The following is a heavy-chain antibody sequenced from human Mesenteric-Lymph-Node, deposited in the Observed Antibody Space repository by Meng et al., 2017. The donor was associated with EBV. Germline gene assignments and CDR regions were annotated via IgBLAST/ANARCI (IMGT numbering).Heavy chain of an antibody. V-gene: IGHV1-18*01. J-gene: IGHJ4*02. CDR2: ISAYNGNT. Sequence: LYGSDLKKPGASVKVSCKAYGYTFTSYGISWVRQDPGQGLEWMGWISAYNGNTTYAQKLQGRVTMTTDTSTSTAYMELRSLRSDDTAVYYCARDIVGASDFDYWGQGTLVTVSS. CDR1: GYTFTSYG. CDR3: ARDIVGASDFDY. D-gene: IGHD1-26*01.